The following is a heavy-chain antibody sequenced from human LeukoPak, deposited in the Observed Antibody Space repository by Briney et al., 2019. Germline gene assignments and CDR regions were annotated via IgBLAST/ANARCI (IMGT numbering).Heavy chain of an antibody. CDR3: ARKSLRQNYFDY. J-gene: IGHJ4*02. Sequence: SETLSLTCTVSGDSISNFDWSWIRQPAGKGLEWIGRIHTSETTNYNPSLKSRVNMSTDTYNNSFSLLLKSVTAAETAVVDCARKSLRQNYFDYWGQGILVTVSS. V-gene: IGHV4-4*07. D-gene: IGHD5/OR15-5a*01. CDR2: IHTSETT. CDR1: GDSISNFD.